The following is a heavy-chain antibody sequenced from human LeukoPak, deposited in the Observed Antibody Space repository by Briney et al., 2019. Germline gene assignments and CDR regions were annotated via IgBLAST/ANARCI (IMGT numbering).Heavy chain of an antibody. CDR2: IYTSGST. D-gene: IGHD6-13*01. V-gene: IGHV4-4*07. CDR1: GGSICSYY. CDR3: ARDRQDSSTQPNYYYYYMDV. J-gene: IGHJ6*03. Sequence: SETLSLICTVSGGSICSYYWSWIRQPAGKGLEWIGRIYTSGSTNYNPSLKSRVTISVDTSKNQFSLKLSSVTAADTAVYYCARDRQDSSTQPNYYYYYMDVWGKGTTVTISS.